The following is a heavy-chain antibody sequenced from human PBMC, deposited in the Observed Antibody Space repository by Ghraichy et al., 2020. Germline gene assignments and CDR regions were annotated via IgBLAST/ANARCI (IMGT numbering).Heavy chain of an antibody. V-gene: IGHV4-61*01. Sequence: SETLSLTCTVSGDSVIYGTYYWSWIRQPPGKGLEWIGYIYKTGRTNYNPSLKSRVTILIDTSKNQFSLILSSVTAADTAVYYCARDFEGSYNYYYYMDVWGKGTTVTVSS. CDR1: GDSVIYGTYY. D-gene: IGHD1-26*01. CDR2: IYKTGRT. J-gene: IGHJ6*03. CDR3: ARDFEGSYNYYYYMDV.